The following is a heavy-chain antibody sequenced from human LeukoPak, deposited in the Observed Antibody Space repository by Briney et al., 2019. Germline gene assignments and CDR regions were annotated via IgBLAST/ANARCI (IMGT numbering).Heavy chain of an antibody. J-gene: IGHJ6*02. D-gene: IGHD3-10*01. CDR3: AIRPKSYYYYGMDV. V-gene: IGHV4-39*01. CDR1: GFTFSSYA. Sequence: GSLRLSCAASGFTFSSYAMSWVRQPPGKGLEWIGSIYYSGSTYYNPSLKSRVTISVDTSKNKFSLKLSSVTAADTAVYYCAIRPKSYYYYGMDVWGQGTTVTVSS. CDR2: IYYSGST.